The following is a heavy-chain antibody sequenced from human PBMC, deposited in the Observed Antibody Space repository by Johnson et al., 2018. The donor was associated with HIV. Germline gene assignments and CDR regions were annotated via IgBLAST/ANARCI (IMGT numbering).Heavy chain of an antibody. V-gene: IGHV3-48*03. CDR1: GFTFSNFA. CDR3: VRDSFYYDYDSFDI. D-gene: IGHD3-22*01. Sequence: EQLVESGGGVVQPGRSLRLSCAASGFTFSNFALHWIRQAPGKGLEWISYISSSGATIYYADSVKGRFTISRDNSKSSLYLQMNSLRVEDTAIYYCVRDSFYYDYDSFDIWGRGTMVTVSS. CDR2: ISSSGATI. J-gene: IGHJ3*02.